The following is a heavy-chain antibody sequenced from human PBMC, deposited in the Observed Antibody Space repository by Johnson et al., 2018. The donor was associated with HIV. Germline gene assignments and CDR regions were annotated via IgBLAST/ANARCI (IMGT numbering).Heavy chain of an antibody. V-gene: IGHV3-53*01. CDR2: IRGSGGST. CDR3: ARGGDDAFDI. D-gene: IGHD7-27*01. Sequence: EVQLVESGGGLIQPGGSLRLSCAASGFTVSSNYMSWVRQAPGKGLEWVSVIRGSGGSTYYADSVKGRFTISRDNSKNTLYLQMNSLRAEDTAVYYCARGGDDAFDIWGQGTMVTVSS. CDR1: GFTVSSNY. J-gene: IGHJ3*02.